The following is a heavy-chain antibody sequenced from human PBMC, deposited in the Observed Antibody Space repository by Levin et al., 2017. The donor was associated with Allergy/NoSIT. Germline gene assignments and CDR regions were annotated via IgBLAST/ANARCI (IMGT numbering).Heavy chain of an antibody. CDR2: INPSGGST. D-gene: IGHD3-9*01. CDR3: ARAPRNYEILTGYDY. J-gene: IGHJ4*02. Sequence: GESLKISCKASGYTFTSYYMHWVRQAPGQGLEWMGIINPSGGSTSYAQKFQGRVTMTRDTSTSTVYMELSSLRSEDTAVYYCARAPRNYEILTGYDYWGQGTLVTVSS. CDR1: GYTFTSYY. V-gene: IGHV1-46*01.